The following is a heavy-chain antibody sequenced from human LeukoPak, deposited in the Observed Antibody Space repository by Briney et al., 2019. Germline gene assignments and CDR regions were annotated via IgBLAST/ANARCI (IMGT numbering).Heavy chain of an antibody. J-gene: IGHJ5*02. Sequence: ASVTVSFKASGYTFTVYYMHWVRQAPGQGLEWMGIINPSGSYTSYAQKFQGRVTMTRDTSTSTVYMELSSLRSEDTAVYYCARDNSGGSTWWFDPWGQGTLVTVSS. CDR3: ARDNSGGSTWWFDP. CDR2: INPSGSYT. V-gene: IGHV1-46*01. D-gene: IGHD2-15*01. CDR1: GYTFTVYY.